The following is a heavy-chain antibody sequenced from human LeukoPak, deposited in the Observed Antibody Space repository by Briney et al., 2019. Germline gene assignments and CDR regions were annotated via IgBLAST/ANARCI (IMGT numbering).Heavy chain of an antibody. D-gene: IGHD6-19*01. CDR1: GGSFSGYY. J-gene: IGHJ4*02. V-gene: IGHV4-34*01. Sequence: SETLSLTCAVYGGSFSGYYWSWLRQPSGKGLEWIGEINHSGSTNYNPSLKRRVTISVDTSKNQFSLKLSSVTAADTAVYYCARDVRTPDRTAFSSGWSDLWGGYYFDYWGQGTLVTVSS. CDR3: ARDVRTPDRTAFSSGWSDLWGGYYFDY. CDR2: INHSGST.